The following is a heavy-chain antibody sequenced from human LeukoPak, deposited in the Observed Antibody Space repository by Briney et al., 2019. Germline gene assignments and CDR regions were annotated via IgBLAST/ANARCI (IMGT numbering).Heavy chain of an antibody. V-gene: IGHV3-7*01. CDR3: ARFGPHSSVATIFNFDY. CDR1: GFTFSSYW. D-gene: IGHD5-12*01. Sequence: GGSLRLSCAASGFTFSSYWMSWVRQAPGKGLEWVANIKQDGSEKYYVDSVKGRFTISRDNAKNSLYLQMNSLRAEDTAVYYCARFGPHSSVATIFNFDYWGQGTLVTVSS. CDR2: IKQDGSEK. J-gene: IGHJ4*02.